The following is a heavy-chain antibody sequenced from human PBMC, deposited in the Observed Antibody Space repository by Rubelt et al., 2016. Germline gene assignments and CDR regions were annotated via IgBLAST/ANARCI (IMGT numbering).Heavy chain of an antibody. CDR3: AKVPIRTVTSTFDY. Sequence: EVQLLESGGGLVQPGGSLRLSCAASGFTFSSYAMSWVRQAPGTGLEWVSAISGSGGSTYYADSGKGRFTISRDNSKNTLYLQMNSLRAEDTAVYYCAKVPIRTVTSTFDYWGQGTLVTVSS. V-gene: IGHV3-23*01. CDR1: GFTFSSYA. CDR2: ISGSGGST. D-gene: IGHD4-17*01. J-gene: IGHJ4*02.